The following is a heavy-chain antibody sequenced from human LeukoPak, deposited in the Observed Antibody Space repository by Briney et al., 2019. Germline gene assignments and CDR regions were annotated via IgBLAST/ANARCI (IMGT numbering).Heavy chain of an antibody. CDR2: IHSDGSIT. V-gene: IGHV3-74*01. CDR1: GFTFGSYW. J-gene: IGHJ6*03. CDR3: AKDAAIYYMDV. Sequence: PGGSLRLSCAASGFTFGSYWMHWVRQAPGKGLVWVSRIHSDGSITSHADSVKGRFTISRDNPKNTLYLQMNSLRAEDTAVYYCAKDAAIYYMDVWGKGTTVTISS. D-gene: IGHD2-2*01.